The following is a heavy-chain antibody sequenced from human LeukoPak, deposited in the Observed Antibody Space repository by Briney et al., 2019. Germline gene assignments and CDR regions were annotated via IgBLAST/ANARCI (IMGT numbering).Heavy chain of an antibody. CDR1: GGSISSSNW. D-gene: IGHD3-3*01. CDR3: ARRTYEAFDI. Sequence: SGTLSLACAVSGGSISSSNWWTWVRQPPGKGLEWIGEIYHSGSTNYNPSLKSRVTISVDNSKNQFSLRLSSVTAADTAVYYCARRTYEAFDIWGQGTMVTVSS. V-gene: IGHV4-4*02. CDR2: IYHSGST. J-gene: IGHJ3*02.